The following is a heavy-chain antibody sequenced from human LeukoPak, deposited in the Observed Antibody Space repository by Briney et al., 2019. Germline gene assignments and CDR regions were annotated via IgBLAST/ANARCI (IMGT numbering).Heavy chain of an antibody. V-gene: IGHV3-23*01. CDR1: GFTFSAYG. Sequence: GGSLRLSCAASGFTFSAYGMSWVRQSPRKGLEWVSGVSGADGTTYYADSVKGRFTISRDNSKNTLYLQMNSLRAEDTAVYYCARLLDYGGNYLDYWGQGTLVTVSS. CDR3: ARLLDYGGNYLDY. J-gene: IGHJ4*02. CDR2: VSGADGTT. D-gene: IGHD4-23*01.